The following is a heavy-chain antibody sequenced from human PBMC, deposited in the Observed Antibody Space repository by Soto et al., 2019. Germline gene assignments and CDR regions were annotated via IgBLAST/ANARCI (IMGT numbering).Heavy chain of an antibody. CDR1: GFTFSSES. D-gene: IGHD3-10*01. J-gene: IGHJ4*02. V-gene: IGHV3-48*02. CDR2: ISRTSNTI. Sequence: GGSLRLSCAASGFTFSSESMIWLRQAPGKGLEWISFISRTSNTIYYVGSVKGRFTTSRDNGKNLLYLQMNDLRDEDTAVYYCGRGTYYPGEIVYYYFASGGRGTRAPVPS. CDR3: GRGTYYPGEIVYYYFAS.